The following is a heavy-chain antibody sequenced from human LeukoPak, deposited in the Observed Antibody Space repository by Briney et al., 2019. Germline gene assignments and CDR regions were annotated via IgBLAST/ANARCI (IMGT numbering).Heavy chain of an antibody. CDR1: GYTFTSYG. J-gene: IGHJ4*02. V-gene: IGHV1-18*01. CDR3: ARAEDMITFGGVPCDY. D-gene: IGHD3-16*01. CDR2: ISAYNDNT. Sequence: ASVKVSCKASGYTFTSYGISWVRQAPGQGLEWMGWISAYNDNTNYAQKLQGRVTMTTDTSTSTAYMELRSLRSDDTAVYYCARAEDMITFGGVPCDYWGQGTLVTVSS.